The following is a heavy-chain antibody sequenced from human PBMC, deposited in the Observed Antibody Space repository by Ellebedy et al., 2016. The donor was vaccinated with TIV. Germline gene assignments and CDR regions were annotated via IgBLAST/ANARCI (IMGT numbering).Heavy chain of an antibody. D-gene: IGHD6-19*01. CDR1: GFTFSSYA. CDR2: ISGNGGRT. CDR3: AKGSQWLGRTCFDY. Sequence: GESLKISCAASGFTFSSYAMSWVRQAPGKGLEWVSSISGNGGRTDYEDSVKGRFTISRDNSNNSLYLQMNSLRAEDTAVYYCAKGSQWLGRTCFDYWGQGTLVIVSS. J-gene: IGHJ4*02. V-gene: IGHV3-23*01.